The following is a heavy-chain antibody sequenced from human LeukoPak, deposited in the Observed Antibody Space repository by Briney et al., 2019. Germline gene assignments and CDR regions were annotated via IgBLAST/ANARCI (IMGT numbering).Heavy chain of an antibody. J-gene: IGHJ3*02. CDR2: IIPILGIA. D-gene: IGHD3-9*01. CDR1: GGTFSSYA. V-gene: IGHV1-69*04. CDR3: ARSSSGYFDWTDAFDI. Sequence: ASVKVSCKASGGTFSSYAISWVRQAPGQGLEWVGRIIPILGIANYAQKFQGRVTITADKSTSTAYMELSSLRSEDTAVYYCARSSSGYFDWTDAFDIWGQGTMVTVSS.